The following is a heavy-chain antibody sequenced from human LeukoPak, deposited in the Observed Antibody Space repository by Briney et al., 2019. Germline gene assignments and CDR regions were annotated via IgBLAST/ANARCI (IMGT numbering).Heavy chain of an antibody. CDR3: ARDRYALQY. Sequence: GGSLRLSCAASGFTFSSYEMKWVRQAPGKGLEWISYISPDGSTIYYADSVKGRFTISRDNAKNSLYLQMNSLRDEDTAVYYCARDRYALQYWGQGTLVTASS. V-gene: IGHV3-48*03. CDR2: ISPDGSTI. D-gene: IGHD5-12*01. J-gene: IGHJ1*01. CDR1: GFTFSSYE.